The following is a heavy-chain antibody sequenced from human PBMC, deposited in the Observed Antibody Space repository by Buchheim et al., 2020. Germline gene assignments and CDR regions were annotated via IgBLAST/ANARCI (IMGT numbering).Heavy chain of an antibody. Sequence: EVQLVESGGDLVQPGGSLRLSCAASGFTFGRYEMNWVRQAPGKGLEWVSYISSSGITINYADSVKGRFTISRDNAKNSLYLHMNSLRAEDTAVYYCARVKKGDYDFWSGSSRLYYYYYMDVWGKGTT. D-gene: IGHD3-3*01. CDR1: GFTFGRYE. CDR3: ARVKKGDYDFWSGSSRLYYYYYMDV. J-gene: IGHJ6*03. CDR2: ISSSGITI. V-gene: IGHV3-48*03.